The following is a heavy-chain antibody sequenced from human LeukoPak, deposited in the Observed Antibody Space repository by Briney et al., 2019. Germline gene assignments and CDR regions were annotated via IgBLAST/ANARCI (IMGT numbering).Heavy chain of an antibody. CDR1: GYTFTSYG. CDR2: ISAYNGNT. Sequence: GASVKVSCKASGYTFTSYGISWVRQAPGQGLEWMGWISAYNGNTNYAQKLQGRVTMTTDTSTSTAYMELRSLRSDDTAVYYCARDRIAVAGGAWYYYMDVWGKGTMVTISS. D-gene: IGHD6-19*01. CDR3: ARDRIAVAGGAWYYYMDV. J-gene: IGHJ6*03. V-gene: IGHV1-18*01.